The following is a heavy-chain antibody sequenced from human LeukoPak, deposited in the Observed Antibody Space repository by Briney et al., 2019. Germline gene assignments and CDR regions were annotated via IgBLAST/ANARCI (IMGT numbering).Heavy chain of an antibody. CDR2: IKWKGDTT. Sequence: RAGGSLRLSCAASGFPFEEFGMRWVRHPPGKGLEWVSGIKWKGDTTHYADSVKGRFTIFRDNAKNSLYLQMNSLRAEDTAFYFCGRRGGYCAGDCFPDYWGQGTLVTVSS. CDR3: GRRGGYCAGDCFPDY. V-gene: IGHV3-20*04. CDR1: GFPFEEFG. D-gene: IGHD2-21*02. J-gene: IGHJ4*02.